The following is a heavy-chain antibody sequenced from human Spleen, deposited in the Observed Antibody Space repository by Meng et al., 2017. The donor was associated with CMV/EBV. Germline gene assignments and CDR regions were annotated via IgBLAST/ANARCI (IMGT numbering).Heavy chain of an antibody. Sequence: GFGFTFSSYAMHWVRQAPGKGLEWVAVISYDGSNIYYAGFVKGRFTISRDNSKNTLYLQLNSLRAEDTAVYYCARGVVPTAVYYFDYWGQGTLVTVSS. CDR3: ARGVVPTAVYYFDY. D-gene: IGHD2-2*01. J-gene: IGHJ4*02. CDR1: GFTFSSYA. V-gene: IGHV3-30*04. CDR2: ISYDGSNI.